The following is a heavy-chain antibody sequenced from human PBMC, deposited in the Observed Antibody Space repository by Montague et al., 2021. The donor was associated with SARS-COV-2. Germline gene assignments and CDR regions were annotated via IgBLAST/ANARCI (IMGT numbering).Heavy chain of an antibody. CDR1: GGSISSFY. D-gene: IGHD2-15*01. CDR2: FSDSGST. J-gene: IGHJ4*02. Sequence: SETLSLTCTVSGGSISSFYWSWFRQPPGKGLEWIGYFSDSGSTNYNPSLTSRATMSVDTSKNQFSLKVNSVTAADTAVYYCARHYSATLPAVYWGQGTLVTVSS. CDR3: ARHYSATLPAVY. V-gene: IGHV4-59*08.